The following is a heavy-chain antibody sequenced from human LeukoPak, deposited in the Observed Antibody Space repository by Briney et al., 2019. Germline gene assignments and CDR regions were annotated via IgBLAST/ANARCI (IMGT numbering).Heavy chain of an antibody. J-gene: IGHJ3*02. Sequence: GGSLRLSCAASGFTFSSYSMNWVRQAPGKGLEWVSYISSSSSTIYYADTVEGRFTISRDNAKNSLYLQMNSLRAEDTAVYYCARDRRVGATSGDAFDIWGQGTMVTVSS. V-gene: IGHV3-48*01. CDR1: GFTFSSYS. CDR3: ARDRRVGATSGDAFDI. CDR2: ISSSSSTI. D-gene: IGHD1-26*01.